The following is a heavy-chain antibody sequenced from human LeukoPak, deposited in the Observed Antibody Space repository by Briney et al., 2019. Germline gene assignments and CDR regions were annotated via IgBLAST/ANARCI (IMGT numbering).Heavy chain of an antibody. CDR3: ARMGIAAVGAYYFDY. CDR2: IHAESGDSRT. CDR1: GFSVSGSH. J-gene: IGHJ4*02. V-gene: IGHV3-53*01. Sequence: GGSLRLSCAASGFSVSGSHISWVRQAPGKGLEWVSLIHAESGDSRTDYADSVKGRFSISRDNAKNSLYLQMASLRAEDTAVYYCARMGIAAVGAYYFDYWGQGTLVAVSS. D-gene: IGHD6-13*01.